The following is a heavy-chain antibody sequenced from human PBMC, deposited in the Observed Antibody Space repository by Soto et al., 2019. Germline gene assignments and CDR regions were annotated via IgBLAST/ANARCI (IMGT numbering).Heavy chain of an antibody. CDR2: INPNSGGT. D-gene: IGHD6-19*01. CDR3: ARGWEQWLVQYYFDY. V-gene: IGHV1-2*02. J-gene: IGHJ4*02. CDR1: GYTFTGYY. Sequence: ASVKVSCKASGYTFTGYYMHWVRQAPGRGLEWMGWINPNSGGTNYAQKFQGRVTMTRDTSISTAYMELSRLRSDDTAVYYCARGWEQWLVQYYFDYWGQGTLVTVSS.